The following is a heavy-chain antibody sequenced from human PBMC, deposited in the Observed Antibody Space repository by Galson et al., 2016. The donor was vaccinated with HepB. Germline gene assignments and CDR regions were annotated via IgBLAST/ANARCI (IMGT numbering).Heavy chain of an antibody. CDR3: ARLPPTHSPLGAGRGGKYYFYMDV. J-gene: IGHJ6*03. CDR1: GGSISSYY. V-gene: IGHV4-59*01. Sequence: SETLSLTCSVSGGSISSYYWTWIRQTPGKGLEWIGDFYSGETTSYNPSVKSRVTVSADTSKNPISPKMTSVTAAATAVYYCARLPPTHSPLGAGRGGKYYFYMDVWGIGTTVAVSS. CDR2: FYSGETT. D-gene: IGHD1-26*01.